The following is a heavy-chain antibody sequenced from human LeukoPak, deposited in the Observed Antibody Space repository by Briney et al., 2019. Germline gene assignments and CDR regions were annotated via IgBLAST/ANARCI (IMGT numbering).Heavy chain of an antibody. V-gene: IGHV3-66*01. CDR1: GFPVTNNY. CDR2: IYSGGST. J-gene: IGHJ4*02. D-gene: IGHD3-22*01. Sequence: GGCLRLSCAASGFPVTNNYMNWVRQAPGKGPEWVSVIYSGGSTYYADSVKGRFIISSDNSKNTLYLQMNSLSAEDTAVYYCAKENYYDSSGYTRSGYYFDYWGQGTLVTVSS. CDR3: AKENYYDSSGYTRSGYYFDY.